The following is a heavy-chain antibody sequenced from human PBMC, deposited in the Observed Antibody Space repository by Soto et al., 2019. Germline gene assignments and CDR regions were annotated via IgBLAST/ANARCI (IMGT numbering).Heavy chain of an antibody. D-gene: IGHD2-8*01. CDR3: VSQRTSVLTQAYFDY. CDR1: GGAISTXHXX. V-gene: IGHV4-39*01. J-gene: IGHJ4*02. Sequence: SETLSLTCTVSGGAISTXHXXLGWVRQPPGKGLDWLGNIYYSGTTYYNPSLKRRVTISVDTSNKQFSLKLNSVNAADTAVYFCVSQRTSVLTQAYFDYWGTGALVTVFS. CDR2: IYYSGTT.